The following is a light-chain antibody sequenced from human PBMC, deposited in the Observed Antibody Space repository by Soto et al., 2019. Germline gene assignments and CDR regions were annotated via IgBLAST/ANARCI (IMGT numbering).Light chain of an antibody. CDR1: SSDVGGYNY. Sequence: QSVLTQPASVSGSPGQSITISCTGTSSDVGGYNYVSWYQQHPGKAPKLMIYEVSNRPSGVSNRFSGSKSGNTASLTISGLQAEDEADYYCSSYTSSSTYVFGTVTKVNVL. V-gene: IGLV2-14*01. CDR2: EVS. CDR3: SSYTSSSTYV. J-gene: IGLJ1*01.